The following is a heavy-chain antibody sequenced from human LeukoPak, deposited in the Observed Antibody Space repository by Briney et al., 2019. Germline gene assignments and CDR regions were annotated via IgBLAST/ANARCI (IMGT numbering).Heavy chain of an antibody. CDR1: GFTFSRYS. D-gene: IGHD6-19*01. Sequence: PGGSLRLSCAASGFTFSRYSMNWVRQAPGKGLEWVSSFCSSRSYIYYADSVEGRFTVSRDNAKNSLYLQMNSLGAEDTAVYYCARVAEDSSGWYGWDPYYFDYWGQGTLVTVSS. V-gene: IGHV3-21*01. CDR3: ARVAEDSSGWYGWDPYYFDY. J-gene: IGHJ4*02. CDR2: FCSSRSYI.